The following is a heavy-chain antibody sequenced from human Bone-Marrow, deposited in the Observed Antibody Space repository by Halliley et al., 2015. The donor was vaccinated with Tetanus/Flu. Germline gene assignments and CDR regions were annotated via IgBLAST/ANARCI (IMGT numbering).Heavy chain of an antibody. CDR1: GGSVSRGVYY. CDR2: IDYSGST. Sequence: TPSLTCAVSGGSVSRGVYYWSWIRQPPGKGLEWIGYIDYSGSTYYNPSLKTRVTISVDTSKNQISLKLSSVTAADTAVYYCARGGDIIWLDVWGQGTTVTVSS. CDR3: ARGGDIIWLDV. D-gene: IGHD3-10*01. J-gene: IGHJ6*02. V-gene: IGHV4-30-4*01.